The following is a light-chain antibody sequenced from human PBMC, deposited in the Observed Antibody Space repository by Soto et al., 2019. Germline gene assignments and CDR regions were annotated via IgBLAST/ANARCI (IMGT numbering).Light chain of an antibody. Sequence: DIQLTQSPSTLSASVGDRAIITCRASQSISTWVAWYQQKPGKAPKLLISKASSLESGVPSRFSGSGSGTEFTLTISSLQPDDFATYYCQPYDSFLSFGGGTKVEIK. CDR3: QPYDSFLS. J-gene: IGKJ4*01. CDR1: QSISTW. V-gene: IGKV1-5*03. CDR2: KAS.